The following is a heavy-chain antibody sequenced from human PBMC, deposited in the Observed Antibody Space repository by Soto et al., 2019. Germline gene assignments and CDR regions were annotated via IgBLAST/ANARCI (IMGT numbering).Heavy chain of an antibody. CDR3: AKTPGERYYSHYFDY. Sequence: QVQLVESGGGVVQPGRSLRLSCAASGFIFSSYGIHWVRQAPGKGLEWVASISYDGSDKYYADSVKGRFTISRDNSKDTLYLQMDSLRPEDTALYYCAKTPGERYYSHYFDYWGQGDLVTVSS. V-gene: IGHV3-30*18. J-gene: IGHJ4*02. D-gene: IGHD3-10*01. CDR1: GFIFSSYG. CDR2: ISYDGSDK.